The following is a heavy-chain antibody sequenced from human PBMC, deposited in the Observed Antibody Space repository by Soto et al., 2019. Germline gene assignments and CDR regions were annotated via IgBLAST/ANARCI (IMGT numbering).Heavy chain of an antibody. CDR2: SIPIFGTA. CDR1: GGTFSSYA. V-gene: IGHV1-69*13. J-gene: IGHJ6*02. D-gene: IGHD2-15*01. CDR3: ARVAATPESYYYGMDV. Sequence: GXSVKVSCKASGGTFSSYAIRWVRQAPGQGLEWMGGSIPIFGTANYAQKFQGRVTITADESTSTAYMELSSLRSEDTAVYYCARVAATPESYYYGMDVWGQGTTVTVSS.